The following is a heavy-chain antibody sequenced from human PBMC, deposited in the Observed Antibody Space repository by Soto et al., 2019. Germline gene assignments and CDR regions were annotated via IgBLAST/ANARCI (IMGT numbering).Heavy chain of an antibody. CDR3: ARDPDGSGSTFTFQH. D-gene: IGHD3-10*01. J-gene: IGHJ1*01. Sequence: WGSLRLSCATSDFTFSIYSMNWVRQAPGKGLDWLPPISSSSSYIYYAASVKGRFTISRDNAKNSLYLQMNSLRAEDTAVYYCARDPDGSGSTFTFQHWGQGTMVTVSS. V-gene: IGHV3-21*01. CDR2: ISSSSSYI. CDR1: DFTFSIYS.